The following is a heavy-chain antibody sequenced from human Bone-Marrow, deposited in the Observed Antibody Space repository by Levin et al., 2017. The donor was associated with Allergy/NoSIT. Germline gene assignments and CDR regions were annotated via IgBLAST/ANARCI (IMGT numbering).Heavy chain of an antibody. V-gene: IGHV4-59*08. CDR1: GGSISSYY. Sequence: GSLRLSCTVSGGSISSYYWSWIRQPPGKGLEWIGYIYYSGSTNYNPSLKSRVTISVDTSKNQFSLKLSSVTAADTAVYYCARRDGYNLYWYFDLWGRGTLVTVSS. CDR3: ARRDGYNLYWYFDL. CDR2: IYYSGST. J-gene: IGHJ2*01. D-gene: IGHD5-24*01.